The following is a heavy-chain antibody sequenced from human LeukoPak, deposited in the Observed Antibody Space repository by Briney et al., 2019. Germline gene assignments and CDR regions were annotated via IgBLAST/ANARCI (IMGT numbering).Heavy chain of an antibody. D-gene: IGHD3-10*01. V-gene: IGHV3-23*01. CDR2: ISGSDGST. CDR3: AKDKTAITMVRGVIIYFDY. CDR1: GFTFSSYA. J-gene: IGHJ4*02. Sequence: TGGSLRLSCAASGFTFSSYAMSWVRQAPGKGLEWVSAISGSDGSTYYADSVKGRFTISRDNSKNTLYLQTNSLRAEDTAVYYCAKDKTAITMVRGVIIYFDYWGQGTLVTVSS.